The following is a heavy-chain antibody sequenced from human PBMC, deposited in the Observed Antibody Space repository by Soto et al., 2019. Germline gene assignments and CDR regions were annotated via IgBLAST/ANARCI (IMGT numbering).Heavy chain of an antibody. D-gene: IGHD2-15*01. Sequence: LRLSCAASGFTFSSYAMSWVRQAPGKGLEWVSAISGSGGSTYYADSVKGRFTISRDNSKNTLYLQMNSLRAEDTAVYYCAKGLGYCSGGSCYHYYYYGMDVWGQGTTVTVSS. CDR1: GFTFSSYA. V-gene: IGHV3-23*01. J-gene: IGHJ6*02. CDR3: AKGLGYCSGGSCYHYYYYGMDV. CDR2: ISGSGGST.